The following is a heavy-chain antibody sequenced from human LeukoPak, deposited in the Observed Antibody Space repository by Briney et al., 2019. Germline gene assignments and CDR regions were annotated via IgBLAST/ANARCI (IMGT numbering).Heavy chain of an antibody. J-gene: IGHJ4*02. D-gene: IGHD3-22*01. V-gene: IGHV4-39*07. CDR3: ARDRYYYDSSGYSTPFDY. CDR1: GVSISSSNSY. Sequence: PSETLSLTCSVSGVSISSSNSYWGWIRQPPGKGLEWIGSIYYTGNTYYNASLKSRVTMSVDTSKNQFSLKLSSVTAADTAVYYCARDRYYYDSSGYSTPFDYWGQGTLVTVSS. CDR2: IYYTGNT.